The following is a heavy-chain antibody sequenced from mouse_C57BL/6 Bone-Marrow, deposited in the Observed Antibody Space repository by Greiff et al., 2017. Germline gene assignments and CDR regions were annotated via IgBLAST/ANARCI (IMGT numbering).Heavy chain of an antibody. J-gene: IGHJ4*01. V-gene: IGHV1-59*01. CDR1: GYTFTSYW. Sequence: VQLQQPGAELVRPGTSVKLSCKASGYTFTSYWMHWVKQRPGQGLEWIGVIDPSDSYTNYNQKFKGKATLTVDKSSSTAYMQLSSLTSEDSAVYYCARYDYDAMDYWGQGTSVTVSS. CDR3: ARYDYDAMDY. CDR2: IDPSDSYT.